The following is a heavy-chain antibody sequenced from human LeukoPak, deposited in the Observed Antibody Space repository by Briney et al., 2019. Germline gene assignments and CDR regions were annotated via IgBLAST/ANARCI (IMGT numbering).Heavy chain of an antibody. CDR3: ARGYYDSRGYSVPFDS. V-gene: IGHV4-61*08. J-gene: IGHJ4*02. CDR1: GGSISSGGYY. CDR2: IYYSGST. Sequence: MSSETLSLTCAVSGGSISSGGYYWSWIRQPPGKGLEWIGYIYYSGSTNYNPSLKSRVTISVDTSKNRFSLKLSSVTAADTAVYHCARGYYDSRGYSVPFDSWGQGTLVTVSS. D-gene: IGHD3-22*01.